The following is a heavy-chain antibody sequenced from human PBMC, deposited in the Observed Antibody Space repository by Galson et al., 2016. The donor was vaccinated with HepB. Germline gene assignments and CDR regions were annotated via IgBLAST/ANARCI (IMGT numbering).Heavy chain of an antibody. D-gene: IGHD4-23*01. J-gene: IGHJ4*02. CDR2: ISGNGGST. V-gene: IGHV3-64D*06. CDR1: GFTFSSYS. Sequence: SLRLSCATSGFTFSSYSMHWVRQAPGKGLEYVSTISGNGGSTYYADSVKGRFTISRDNSKSTLYLQMSSLRAEDTAVYYCAKQLPYGGNSRSPDYWGQGTLVTVSS. CDR3: AKQLPYGGNSRSPDY.